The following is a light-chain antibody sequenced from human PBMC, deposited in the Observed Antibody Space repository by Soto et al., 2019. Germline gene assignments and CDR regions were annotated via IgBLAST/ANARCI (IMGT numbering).Light chain of an antibody. V-gene: IGKV1-9*01. CDR3: HQQSNWPPT. CDR1: QSISSY. Sequence: DIQLTQSPSSLSSSVGDRVTITCRASQSISSYLAWYQQKPGKAPKLLIYAASNLQTGVPSRFSGSGSGTEVSLTISSLQPEDFAAYYCHQQSNWPPTFGQGTKVDIK. CDR2: AAS. J-gene: IGKJ1*01.